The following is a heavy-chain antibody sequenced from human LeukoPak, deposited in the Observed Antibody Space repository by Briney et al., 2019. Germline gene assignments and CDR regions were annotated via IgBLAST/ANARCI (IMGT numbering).Heavy chain of an antibody. V-gene: IGHV5-51*01. Sequence: KCGESLKISCKGSENSFTSYWIGWVRQMPGKGLEWMGIIYPGDSDTRYSPSFQGQVTISADKSIRTAYLQWSSLKASDTAMYYCARYFRGNPDAFDIWGQGTMVTVSS. CDR3: ARYFRGNPDAFDI. J-gene: IGHJ3*02. CDR1: ENSFTSYW. CDR2: IYPGDSDT. D-gene: IGHD4-23*01.